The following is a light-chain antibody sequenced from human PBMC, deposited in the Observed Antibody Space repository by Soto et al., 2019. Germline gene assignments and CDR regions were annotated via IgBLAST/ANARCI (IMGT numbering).Light chain of an antibody. CDR3: LQDYNYPRT. V-gene: IGKV1-6*01. CDR2: ATS. J-gene: IGKJ1*01. CDR1: QDIRNE. Sequence: AIQMTQSPSSLSASIGDRVTITCRASQDIRNELGWYQQKPGKAPKLLISATSSLEDGVPSRFSGSGSGTDFTLTISRLRPEDFATYFCLQDYNYPRTFGQGTKVEIK.